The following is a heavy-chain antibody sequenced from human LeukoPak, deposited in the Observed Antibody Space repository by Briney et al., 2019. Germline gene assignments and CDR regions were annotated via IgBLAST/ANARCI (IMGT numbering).Heavy chain of an antibody. J-gene: IGHJ4*02. V-gene: IGHV1-69*05. Sequence: GAAVKVSCKASGYAFTGYGLSWVRQAPGQGLEWMGRIIPIFGTANYAQKFQGRVTITTDESTSTAYMELSSLRSEDTAVYYCARVESSNWGQGTLVTVSS. D-gene: IGHD2/OR15-2a*01. CDR3: ARVESSN. CDR1: GYAFTGYG. CDR2: IIPIFGTA.